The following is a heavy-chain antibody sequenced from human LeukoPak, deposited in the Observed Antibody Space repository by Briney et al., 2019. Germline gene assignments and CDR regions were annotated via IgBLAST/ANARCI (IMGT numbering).Heavy chain of an antibody. Sequence: GASVKVSCKASGYTFTTYYIRWVRQAPGQGLEWMGFINPSGGSTSYAQKFQGRVTMTRDTSTSAVYMELSSLRSEDTAMYYCARNVGSGFDYWGQGTLVTVSS. V-gene: IGHV1-46*01. CDR3: ARNVGSGFDY. CDR1: GYTFTTYY. CDR2: INPSGGST. J-gene: IGHJ4*02. D-gene: IGHD1-1*01.